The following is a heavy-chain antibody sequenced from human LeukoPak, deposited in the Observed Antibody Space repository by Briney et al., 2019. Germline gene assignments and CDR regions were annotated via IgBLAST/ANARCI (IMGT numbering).Heavy chain of an antibody. CDR3: ARRAGAYSHPYDC. J-gene: IGHJ4*02. D-gene: IGHD4/OR15-4a*01. CDR1: GFTVSTNS. CDR2: IYSDNT. Sequence: GGSLRLSCTVSGFTVSTNSMSWVRQAPGKGLEWVSFIYSDNTHYSDSVKGRFTISRDNSKNTLYLQMNSLRAEDTAVYYCARRAGAYSHPYDCWGQGTLVTVSS. V-gene: IGHV3-53*01.